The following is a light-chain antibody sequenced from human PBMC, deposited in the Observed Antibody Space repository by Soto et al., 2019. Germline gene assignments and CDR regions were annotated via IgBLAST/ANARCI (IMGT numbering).Light chain of an antibody. CDR2: EVS. V-gene: IGLV2-14*01. CDR3: FSFTTDWTHV. Sequence: QSFLTQPASVSGSPGQSITISCTGSSSDIGAYNYVSWFQQYPGKAPKLIISEVSNRPSGVSNRFSGSKSGTAASLTISGLQTEDEADYFCFSFTTDWTHVFGTGTKVT. CDR1: SSDIGAYNY. J-gene: IGLJ1*01.